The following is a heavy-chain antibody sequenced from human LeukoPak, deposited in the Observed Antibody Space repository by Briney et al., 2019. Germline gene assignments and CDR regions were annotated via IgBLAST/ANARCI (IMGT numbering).Heavy chain of an antibody. Sequence: SETLSLTCTVSGGSISSYYWSWIRQPPGKGLEWIGYIYYSGSTNYSPSLKSRVTISVDTSKNQFSLKLSSVTAADTAVYYCARTGYYYDSSGLFDYWGQGTLVTVSS. D-gene: IGHD3-22*01. J-gene: IGHJ4*02. CDR1: GGSISSYY. CDR2: IYYSGST. V-gene: IGHV4-59*08. CDR3: ARTGYYYDSSGLFDY.